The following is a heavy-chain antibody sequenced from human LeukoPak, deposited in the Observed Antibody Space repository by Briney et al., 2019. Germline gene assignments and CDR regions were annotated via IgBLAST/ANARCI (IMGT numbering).Heavy chain of an antibody. D-gene: IGHD4-17*01. V-gene: IGHV1-18*01. CDR1: GYTFTSYG. Sequence: ASVQVSCKASGYTFTSYGISWFRQATGQGLEWLGWISGYNANTNYAQKFQGRVTMTTDTSTTTAYMELRSLRSDDTALYYCAKSHDDYGDLFDAFDIWGQGTMVTVSS. J-gene: IGHJ3*02. CDR2: ISGYNANT. CDR3: AKSHDDYGDLFDAFDI.